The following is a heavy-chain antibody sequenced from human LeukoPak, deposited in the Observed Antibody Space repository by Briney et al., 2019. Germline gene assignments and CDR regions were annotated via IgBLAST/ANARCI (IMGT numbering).Heavy chain of an antibody. CDR2: IYYTGST. J-gene: IGHJ4*02. CDR3: ARDIGTGSYYPFEF. CDR1: GGSISSSSYY. D-gene: IGHD1-26*01. V-gene: IGHV4-39*07. Sequence: PSETLSLTCTVSGGSISSSSYYWGWIRQPPGKGLECIGSIYYTGSTNYNPSLKSRISMSVVMSKNQCSLKLRYVAAADTAVYYCARDIGTGSYYPFEFWGQGTLVTVSS.